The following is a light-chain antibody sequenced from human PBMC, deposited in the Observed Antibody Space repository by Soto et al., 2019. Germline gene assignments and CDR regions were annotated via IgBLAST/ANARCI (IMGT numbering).Light chain of an antibody. CDR1: QSILKN. Sequence: EMVMTQSPATLSVSPGERATLSCRASQSILKNLAWYQHKPGQPPRLLMYGASNRATGIPGRFSGSGSETDFTLTISRLEPEDFAVYYCQQYGTTRITFGQGTRLEIK. J-gene: IGKJ5*01. V-gene: IGKV3-20*01. CDR3: QQYGTTRIT. CDR2: GAS.